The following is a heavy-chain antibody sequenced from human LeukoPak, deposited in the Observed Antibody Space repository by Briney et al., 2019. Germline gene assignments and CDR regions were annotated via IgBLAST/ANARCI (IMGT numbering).Heavy chain of an antibody. CDR3: ARDRGTSYYYDSSANDAFDI. J-gene: IGHJ3*02. D-gene: IGHD3-22*01. CDR1: GYAFTSYG. V-gene: IGHV1-18*01. CDR2: ISAYNGNT. Sequence: GASVKVSCKASGYAFTSYGISWVRQAPGQGLEWVGWISAYNGNTNYAQKLQGRVTMTTDTSTSTAYMELRSLRSDDTAVYYCARDRGTSYYYDSSANDAFDIWGQGTMVTVSS.